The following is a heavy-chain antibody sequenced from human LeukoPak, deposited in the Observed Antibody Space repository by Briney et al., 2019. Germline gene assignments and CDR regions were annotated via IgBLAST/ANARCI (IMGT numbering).Heavy chain of an antibody. CDR2: ISSTSSST. CDR1: GFTVSSNY. J-gene: IGHJ4*02. CDR3: AKSFDN. V-gene: IGHV3-11*06. Sequence: PGGSLRLSCAASGFTVSSNYMSWVRQAPGKGLEWVSYISSTSSSTYYADSVKGRFTISRDYAKNSLYLQMNSLRAEDTAVFYCAKSFDNWGQGTLVTVSS.